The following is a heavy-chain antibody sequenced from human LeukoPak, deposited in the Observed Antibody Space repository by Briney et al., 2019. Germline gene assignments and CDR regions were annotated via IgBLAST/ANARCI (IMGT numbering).Heavy chain of an antibody. J-gene: IGHJ4*02. CDR1: GFTVSSNS. CDR2: IYSAGSL. Sequence: GGSLRLSCTVSGFTVSSNSMSWVRQAPGKGLEWVSFIYSAGSLYYSDSVKGRFTISIDNSKNTLYLQMNSPRAEDTAVYYCAKSPIFYGSGSYTLDYWGQGTLVTVSS. V-gene: IGHV3-53*01. D-gene: IGHD3-10*01. CDR3: AKSPIFYGSGSYTLDY.